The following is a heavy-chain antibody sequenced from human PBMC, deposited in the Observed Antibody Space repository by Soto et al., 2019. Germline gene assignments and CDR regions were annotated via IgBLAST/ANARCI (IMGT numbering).Heavy chain of an antibody. CDR2: INPSGGSR. Sequence: ASVKVSCKASGYTFTSYYMHWVRQAPGQGLEWMGIINPSGGSRSYAQKFQGRVTMTRDTSTSTVYMELSSLRSEDTAVYYCARDQFPHFGVVLKTPAREERNGMDVWGQGTTVTVSS. CDR1: GYTFTSYY. D-gene: IGHD3-3*01. V-gene: IGHV1-46*01. J-gene: IGHJ6*02. CDR3: ARDQFPHFGVVLKTPAREERNGMDV.